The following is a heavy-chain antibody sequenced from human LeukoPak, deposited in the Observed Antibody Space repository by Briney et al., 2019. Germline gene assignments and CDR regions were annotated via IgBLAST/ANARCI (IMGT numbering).Heavy chain of an antibody. J-gene: IGHJ3*02. V-gene: IGHV3-20*04. CDR3: ARIDTYYYDSSGYYSAFDI. D-gene: IGHD3-22*01. Sequence: PGESLTLSCAASGFTFDNYGMSWVRQAPGKGLEWVCGINWNGGSTGYADSVKGRFTISRDNAKNSLYLQMNSLRAEDTALYYCARIDTYYYDSSGYYSAFDIWGQGTIVTVSS. CDR1: GFTFDNYG. CDR2: INWNGGST.